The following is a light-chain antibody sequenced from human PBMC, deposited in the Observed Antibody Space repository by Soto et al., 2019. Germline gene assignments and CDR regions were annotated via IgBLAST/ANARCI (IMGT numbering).Light chain of an antibody. V-gene: IGLV2-14*01. Sequence: QSALTQPASLSGSPGQSITLSCTGSSSDVGYNYVSWYQQSPGKAPKLLIYEVTYRTSGVSTRFSGSKSGNTASLTISGLRAEDEADYYCSSYSSSSTLVIFGGGTKLTVL. CDR2: EVT. CDR3: SSYSSSSTLVI. J-gene: IGLJ2*01. CDR1: SSDVGYNY.